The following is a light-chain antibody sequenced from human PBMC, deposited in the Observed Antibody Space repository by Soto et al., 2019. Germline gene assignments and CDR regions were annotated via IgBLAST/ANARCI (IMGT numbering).Light chain of an antibody. CDR3: QQYNSYIT. J-gene: IGKJ5*01. CDR1: QSISSW. Sequence: DIQMTQSPSTLSSSVGDIFTITCRASQSISSWLAWYQQKPGKAPKLLIYKASSLESGVPSRFSGSGSGTEFTLTISSLQPDDFATYYCQQYNSYITFGQGTRLEIK. CDR2: KAS. V-gene: IGKV1-5*03.